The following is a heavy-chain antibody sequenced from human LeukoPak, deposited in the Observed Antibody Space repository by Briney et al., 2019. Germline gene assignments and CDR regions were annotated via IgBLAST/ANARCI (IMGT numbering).Heavy chain of an antibody. J-gene: IGHJ5*02. D-gene: IGHD1-26*01. CDR1: GGSISSSGYY. CDR2: IYYSGST. Sequence: PSETLSLTCTVSGGSISSSGYYWGWIRQPPGKGLEWIASIYYSGSTYYNPSLKSRVTISVDTSKNQLTLKLSSLTAAGTAVYYCARHEYSGSYYGLSWFDPWGQGTLVTVSS. V-gene: IGHV4-39*01. CDR3: ARHEYSGSYYGLSWFDP.